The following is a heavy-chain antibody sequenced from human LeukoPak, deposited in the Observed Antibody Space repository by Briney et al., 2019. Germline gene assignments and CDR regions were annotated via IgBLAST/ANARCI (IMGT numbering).Heavy chain of an antibody. V-gene: IGHV5-51*01. D-gene: IGHD3-9*01. CDR2: IWPGDSDT. J-gene: IGHJ4*02. CDR1: GYSFNNYW. CDR3: ARQYYDVLTGFYIHFDY. Sequence: GESLKISCKGSGYSFNNYWIGWVRQMPGKGLEWMGIIWPGDSDTRYSPSFQGQVTISVDKSISTAYLQWSSLKASDTAIYYCARQYYDVLTGFYIHFDYWGQGTLVTVSS.